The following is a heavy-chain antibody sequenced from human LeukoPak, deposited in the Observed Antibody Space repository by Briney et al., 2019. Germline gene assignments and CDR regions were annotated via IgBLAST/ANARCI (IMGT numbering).Heavy chain of an antibody. V-gene: IGHV3-23*01. CDR2: IPGSGRFI. D-gene: IGHD5/OR15-5a*01. J-gene: IGHJ4*02. CDR1: GFTFSTFA. CDR3: AKDLAPDGFYELDY. Sequence: GGSLRLSCAASGFTFSTFAMNWVRQAPGKGLEWVSVIPGSGRFIYYADSVKGRFTISGDDSKNTLYLQMNSLRAEDTAVYYCAKDLAPDGFYELDYWGQGTLVTVSS.